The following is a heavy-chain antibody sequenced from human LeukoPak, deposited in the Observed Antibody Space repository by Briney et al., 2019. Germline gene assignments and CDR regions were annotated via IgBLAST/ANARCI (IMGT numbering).Heavy chain of an antibody. J-gene: IGHJ4*02. CDR2: ISSSGSTI. CDR3: ARDSGSYYNPPDY. D-gene: IGHD3-10*01. V-gene: IGHV3-48*03. CDR1: GFTFSSYE. Sequence: GGSLRLSCAASGFTFSSYEMNWVRQAPGKGLGWVSYISSSGSTIYYADSVKGRFTISGDNAKNSLYLQMNSLRAEDTAVYYCARDSGSYYNPPDYWGQGTLVTVSS.